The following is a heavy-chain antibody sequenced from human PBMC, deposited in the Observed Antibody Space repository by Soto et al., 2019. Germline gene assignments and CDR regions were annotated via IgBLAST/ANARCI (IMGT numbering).Heavy chain of an antibody. V-gene: IGHV3-11*01. D-gene: IGHD6-19*01. J-gene: IGHJ6*02. CDR1: GFTFSDYY. CDR3: ARDDIAVAGLSTYYYYGMDV. CDR2: ISTSGSTI. Sequence: PGGSLRLSCAASGFTFSDYYMSWIRQAPGKGLEWVSYISTSGSTIFYADSVKGRFTISRDNAKNSLYLQMNSLRAEDTAVYYCARDDIAVAGLSTYYYYGMDVWGQGTTVTVSS.